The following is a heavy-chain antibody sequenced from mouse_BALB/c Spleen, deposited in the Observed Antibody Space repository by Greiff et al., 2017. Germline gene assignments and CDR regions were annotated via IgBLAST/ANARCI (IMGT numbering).Heavy chain of an antibody. Sequence: EVQLQQSGPSLVKPSQTLSLTCSVTGDSITSGYWNWIRKFPGNKLEYMGYISYSGSTYYNPSLKSRISITRDTSKNQYYLQLNSVTTEDTATYYYARREDWVYAMDYWGQGTSVTVSS. D-gene: IGHD4-1*01. J-gene: IGHJ4*01. CDR2: ISYSGST. V-gene: IGHV3-8*02. CDR1: GDSITSGY. CDR3: ARREDWVYAMDY.